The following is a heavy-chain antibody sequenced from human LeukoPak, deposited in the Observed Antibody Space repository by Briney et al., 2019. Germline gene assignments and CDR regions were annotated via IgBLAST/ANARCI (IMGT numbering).Heavy chain of an antibody. V-gene: IGHV1-2*02. D-gene: IGHD3-3*01. CDR3: ARVKGLRSGDI. CDR2: INPNSGGT. J-gene: IGHJ3*02. Sequence: ASVKVSFKASGGTFSSYAISWVRQAPGQGLEGMGWINPNSGGTNYAQKFQGRVTMTRDTSISTAYMELSRLRSDDTAVYYCARVKGLRSGDIWGQGTMVTVSS. CDR1: GGTFSSYA.